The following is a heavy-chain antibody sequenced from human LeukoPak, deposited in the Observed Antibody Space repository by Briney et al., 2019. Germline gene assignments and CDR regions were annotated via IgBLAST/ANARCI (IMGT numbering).Heavy chain of an antibody. D-gene: IGHD4-17*01. CDR3: ARDKRQAASGAVDY. CDR2: ISSSGSTI. CDR1: GFTFSDYY. V-gene: IGHV3-11*01. Sequence: GGSLRLPCAASGFTFSDYYMSWIRQAPGKGLEWVSYISSSGSTIYYADSVKGRFTISRDNAKNSLYLQMNSLRAEDTAVYYCARDKRQAASGAVDYWGQGTLVTVSS. J-gene: IGHJ4*02.